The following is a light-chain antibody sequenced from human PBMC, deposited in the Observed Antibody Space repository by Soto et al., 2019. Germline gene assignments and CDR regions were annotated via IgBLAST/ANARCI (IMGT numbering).Light chain of an antibody. J-gene: IGLJ2*01. CDR2: DNN. CDR1: SSNIGDNY. V-gene: IGLV1-51*01. Sequence: QSVLTQPPSVSAAPGQKVTISCNGRSSNIGDNYVSWYQQFPGTAPQLLIYDNNERPSGIPDRFSASKSGTSATLGITGLQTGDEADYYCGTWDSSLGAGVFGGGTKLTVL. CDR3: GTWDSSLGAGV.